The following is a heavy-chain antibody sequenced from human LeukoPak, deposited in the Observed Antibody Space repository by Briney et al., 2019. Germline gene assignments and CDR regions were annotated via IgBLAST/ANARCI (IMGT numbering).Heavy chain of an antibody. CDR2: ISSTSIYI. D-gene: IGHD2-15*01. Sequence: PGGSLRLSCAASGFTFSSYTINWVRQAPGKGLVWVSSISSTSIYIYYADSVKGRFTISRDNAKNSLYLQMNSLRAEDTAVYYCARAERGYCSGGSCSYYDAFDIWGQGTMATVSS. CDR1: GFTFSSYT. V-gene: IGHV3-21*01. CDR3: ARAERGYCSGGSCSYYDAFDI. J-gene: IGHJ3*02.